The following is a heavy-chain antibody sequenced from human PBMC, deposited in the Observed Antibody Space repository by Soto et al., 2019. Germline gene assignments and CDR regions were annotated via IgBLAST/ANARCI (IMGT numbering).Heavy chain of an antibody. CDR2: MYHIGST. J-gene: IGHJ4*02. Sequence: QLQLQESGSGLVKPSQTLSLTCAVSGCSISSGGYSWSWIRQPPGKGLEWIGYMYHIGSTYYNPSLKSRVTLSIDRSKNQFSLKRSSVTAADTAVYYCARVTDYWGQGILGTVSS. CDR3: ARVTDY. V-gene: IGHV4-30-2*01. CDR1: GCSISSGGYS.